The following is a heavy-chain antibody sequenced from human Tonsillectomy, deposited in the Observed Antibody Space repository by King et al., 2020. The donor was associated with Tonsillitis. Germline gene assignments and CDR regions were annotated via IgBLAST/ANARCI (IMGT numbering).Heavy chain of an antibody. Sequence: VQLVESGGGVVQPGRSLRLSCAASGFTFSSYDMYWVRQAPGKGLEWVAVISYDGSNKYYADSVTGRFTISRDNTKNKVYLQMNSLRAEDTAVYYCAIDRDGSIFDYCGQGTLVTVSS. J-gene: IGHJ4*02. CDR3: AIDRDGSIFDY. V-gene: IGHV3-33*05. D-gene: IGHD5-24*01. CDR1: GFTFSSYD. CDR2: ISYDGSNK.